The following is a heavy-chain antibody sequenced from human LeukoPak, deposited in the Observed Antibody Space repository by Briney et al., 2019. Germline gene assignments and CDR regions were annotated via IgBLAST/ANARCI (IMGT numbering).Heavy chain of an antibody. V-gene: IGHV1-24*01. CDR1: GYTLTELS. CDR2: SDPEDGET. Sequence: ASVKVSCKVSGYTLTELSMHWVRQAPGKGLEGMGGSDPEDGETIYAQKFQGRVTMTEDTSTDTAYMELSSLRSEDTAVYYCATCIRTSCYTFDYWGQGTLVTVSS. CDR3: ATCIRTSCYTFDY. D-gene: IGHD2-2*01. J-gene: IGHJ4*02.